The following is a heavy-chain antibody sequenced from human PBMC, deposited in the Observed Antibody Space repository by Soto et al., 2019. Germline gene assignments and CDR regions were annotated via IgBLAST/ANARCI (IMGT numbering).Heavy chain of an antibody. Sequence: PGESLKISCKGSGYSFTSYWIGWVRQMPGKGLEWMGIIYPGDSDTRYSPSFQGQVTISADKSISTAYLQWSSLKASDTAMYYCARIYTSIAAAGTFDHWGQGTLVTVSS. D-gene: IGHD6-13*01. CDR1: GYSFTSYW. V-gene: IGHV5-51*01. CDR3: ARIYTSIAAAGTFDH. CDR2: IYPGDSDT. J-gene: IGHJ4*02.